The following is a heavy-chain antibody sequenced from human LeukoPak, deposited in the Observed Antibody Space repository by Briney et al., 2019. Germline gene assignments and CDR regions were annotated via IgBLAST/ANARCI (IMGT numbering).Heavy chain of an antibody. CDR2: ISGSGDST. CDR3: AKGRSADITAAINY. Sequence: GGSLRVSCAASGFTFINSAMNWVRQGPGKRLEWVSGISGSGDSTYYADSVKGRFTISRDSSNNTLFLQINSLRAADTAAYYCAKGRSADITAAINYWGQGTLVTVSS. D-gene: IGHD6-25*01. V-gene: IGHV3-23*01. CDR1: GFTFINSA. J-gene: IGHJ4*02.